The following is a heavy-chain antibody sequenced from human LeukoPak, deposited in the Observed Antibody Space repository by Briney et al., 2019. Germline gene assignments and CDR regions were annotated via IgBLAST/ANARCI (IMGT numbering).Heavy chain of an antibody. D-gene: IGHD6-25*01. CDR1: GFTFSGYW. Sequence: GGSLRLSCVASGFTFSGYWMSWIRQAPGKGLEWVANVKQDGSGKDYVGSVKGRFTISRDNAKNSVYLQMSSLRVEDTAVYYCAREGRGGFDIWGQGTMVTVSS. CDR3: AREGRGGFDI. CDR2: VKQDGSGK. V-gene: IGHV3-7*01. J-gene: IGHJ3*02.